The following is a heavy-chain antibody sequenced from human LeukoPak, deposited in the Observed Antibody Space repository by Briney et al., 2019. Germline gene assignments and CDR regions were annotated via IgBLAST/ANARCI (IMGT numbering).Heavy chain of an antibody. J-gene: IGHJ3*02. CDR2: ISAYNGNT. D-gene: IGHD3-22*01. V-gene: IGHV1-18*01. Sequence: ASVKVSCKASGYTFTSYGISWVRQAPGQGLEWMGWISAYNGNTNYAQKLQGRVTMTTDTSTSIAYMELRSLRSDDTAVYYCARSPRTRIYDSSGYYYRNAFDIWGQGTMVTVSS. CDR1: GYTFTSYG. CDR3: ARSPRTRIYDSSGYYYRNAFDI.